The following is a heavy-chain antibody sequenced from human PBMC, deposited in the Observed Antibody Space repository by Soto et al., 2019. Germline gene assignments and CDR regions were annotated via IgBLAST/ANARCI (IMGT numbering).Heavy chain of an antibody. CDR3: VSGYYYDSSRPETLFDP. CDR1: GGSISSGGYY. Sequence: PSETLSFTCTVSGGSISSGGYYWSWIRQHPGKGLEWIGYIYYSGSTYYNPSLKSRVTISVDTSKNQFSLKLSSVTAADTAVYYCVSGYYYDSSRPETLFDPWGQGTLVTVSS. J-gene: IGHJ5*02. D-gene: IGHD3-22*01. CDR2: IYYSGST. V-gene: IGHV4-31*03.